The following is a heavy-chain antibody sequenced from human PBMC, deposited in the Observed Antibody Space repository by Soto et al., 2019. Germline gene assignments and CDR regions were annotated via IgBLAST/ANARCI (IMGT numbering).Heavy chain of an antibody. CDR3: ARESGLLDYYYYYYMDV. CDR2: INAGNGNT. Sequence: ASVKVSCKASGYTFTSYAMHWVRQAPGQRLEWMGWINAGNGNTKYSQKFQGRVTITRDTSASTAYMELSSLRSEDTAVYYCARESGLLDYYYYYYMDVWGKGTTVTVSS. CDR1: GYTFTSYA. V-gene: IGHV1-3*01. D-gene: IGHD3-10*01. J-gene: IGHJ6*03.